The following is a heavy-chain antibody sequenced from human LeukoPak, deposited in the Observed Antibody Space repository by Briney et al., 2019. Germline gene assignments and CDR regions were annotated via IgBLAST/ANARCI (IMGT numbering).Heavy chain of an antibody. CDR1: GVSISSGTYY. CDR2: IYSTGRV. J-gene: IGHJ4*02. CDR3: ARASETAMITL. Sequence: PSETLSLTCTVSGVSISSGTYYWAWIRQPAGKGLEWIVRIYSTGRVNYNPSLKSRVTMLLDTSKNHISLKLTSVTAADTAIYFCARASETAMITLWGQGTLVTVSS. D-gene: IGHD5-18*01. V-gene: IGHV4-61*02.